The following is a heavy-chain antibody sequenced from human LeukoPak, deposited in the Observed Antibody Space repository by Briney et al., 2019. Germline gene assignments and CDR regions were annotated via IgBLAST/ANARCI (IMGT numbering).Heavy chain of an antibody. J-gene: IGHJ6*02. CDR3: ATPTGLGYYYGMDV. CDR2: VWSDGTTK. D-gene: IGHD1-14*01. Sequence: GRSLRLSCAASGFTFSNYGMHWVRQAPGKGLEWVAVVWSDGTTKNYADSVKGRFTISRDNSKNTLYLQMNSLRAEDTAVYYCATPTGLGYYYGMDVWGQGTTVTVSS. V-gene: IGHV3-33*01. CDR1: GFTFSNYG.